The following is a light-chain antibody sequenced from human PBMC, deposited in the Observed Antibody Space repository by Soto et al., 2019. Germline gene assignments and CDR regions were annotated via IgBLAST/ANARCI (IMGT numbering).Light chain of an antibody. V-gene: IGKV3-15*01. CDR1: QTVSKN. Sequence: EIVMTQSPATLSVSPGERATLSCRASQTVSKNLAWYQQKPGRAPRLLIYNASARATGIPARFSGSGSGTEFTLTISSLQSEDFAVYYCQQYNNWPPYTFGQGTKLKIK. CDR2: NAS. CDR3: QQYNNWPPYT. J-gene: IGKJ2*01.